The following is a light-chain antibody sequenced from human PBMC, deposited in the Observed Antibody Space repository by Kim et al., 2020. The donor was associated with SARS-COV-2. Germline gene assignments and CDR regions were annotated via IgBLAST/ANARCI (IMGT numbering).Light chain of an antibody. CDR1: KLGDRY. CDR3: QVWDSGTAI. Sequence: SYELTQPPSVSVSPGQTASITCSGDKLGDRYACWYQQKPGQSPVLVISQNNKRPSGIPERFSGSNSGNTATLTISGTQAMDEADYYCQVWDSGTAIFGGGTKLTVL. V-gene: IGLV3-1*01. CDR2: QNN. J-gene: IGLJ2*01.